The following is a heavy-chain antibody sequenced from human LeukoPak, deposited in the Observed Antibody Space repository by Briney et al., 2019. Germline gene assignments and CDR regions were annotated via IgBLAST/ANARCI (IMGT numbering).Heavy chain of an antibody. J-gene: IGHJ4*02. CDR2: IKQDGSEK. V-gene: IGHV3-7*01. CDR3: ARDGVGLTYVDYFDY. D-gene: IGHD3-16*01. Sequence: PGGSLRLSCATSGFSFSSYAMSWVRQAPGKGLEWVANIKQDGSEKYYVDSVKGRFTISRDNAKNSLYLQMNSLRAEDTAVYYCARDGVGLTYVDYFDYWGQGTLVTVSS. CDR1: GFSFSSYA.